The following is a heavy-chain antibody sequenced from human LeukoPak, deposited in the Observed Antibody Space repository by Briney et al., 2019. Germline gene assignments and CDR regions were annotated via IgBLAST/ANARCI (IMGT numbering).Heavy chain of an antibody. Sequence: ASVKVSCKASGYSFTSYGVTWVRQAPGQGLEWMGWISAYNNTNYAQMLQGRVTMTTDTSTSTAYMELRSLRSDDTAVYYCAGSLGYCTSNVCYLKYWGQGTLVTVSS. D-gene: IGHD2-8*01. V-gene: IGHV1-18*01. CDR3: AGSLGYCTSNVCYLKY. J-gene: IGHJ4*02. CDR1: GYSFTSYG. CDR2: ISAYNNT.